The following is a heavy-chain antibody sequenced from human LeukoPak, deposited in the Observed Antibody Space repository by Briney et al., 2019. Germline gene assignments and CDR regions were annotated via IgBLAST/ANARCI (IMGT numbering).Heavy chain of an antibody. V-gene: IGHV1-69*04. CDR3: ARGSGIAAAGTTDEDWFDP. CDR1: GGTFSSYA. D-gene: IGHD6-13*01. CDR2: IIPIFGIA. J-gene: IGHJ5*02. Sequence: GSSVTVSCTASGGTFSSYAISWVRQAPGQGLEWMGRIIPIFGIANYAQKFQGRVTITADKSTSTAYMELSSLRSEDTAVYYCARGSGIAAAGTTDEDWFDPWGQGTLVTVSS.